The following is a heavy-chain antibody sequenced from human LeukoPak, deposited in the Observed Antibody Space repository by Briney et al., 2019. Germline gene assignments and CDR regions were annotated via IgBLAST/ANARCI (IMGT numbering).Heavy chain of an antibody. CDR1: GGTFSSYA. CDR3: ARSTSAYDAFDI. J-gene: IGHJ3*02. CDR2: IIPIFGTA. D-gene: IGHD2-2*01. Sequence: SVKVSCKASGGTFSSYAISWVRQAPGQGLEWMGGIIPIFGTANYAQKFQGRVTITTDESTSTAYMELSSLRSEDTAVYYCARSTSAYDAFDIWGQGTMVTVSS. V-gene: IGHV1-69*05.